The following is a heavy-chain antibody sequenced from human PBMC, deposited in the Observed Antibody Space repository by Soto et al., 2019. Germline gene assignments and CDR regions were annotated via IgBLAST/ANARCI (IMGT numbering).Heavy chain of an antibody. CDR3: ARSRVASGDAFDI. J-gene: IGHJ3*02. V-gene: IGHV3-48*04. CDR2: ISSGGSSI. D-gene: IGHD3-10*01. Sequence: PGGSLRLSCSASGFTFSSYAMHWVRQAPGKGLEWVSDISSGGSSIYYADSVKGRFTISRDNAKNSLYLQMNSLRAEDTAVYYCARSRVASGDAFDIWGQGTMVTVSS. CDR1: GFTFSSYA.